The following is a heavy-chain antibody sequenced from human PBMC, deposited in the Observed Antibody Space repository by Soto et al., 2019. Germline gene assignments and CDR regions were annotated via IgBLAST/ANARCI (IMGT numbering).Heavy chain of an antibody. CDR2: IVAYNNRT. J-gene: IGHJ4*02. V-gene: IGHV1-18*01. CDR3: ARAGDYFGDY. CDR1: GYTLSLYG. D-gene: IGHD3-10*01. Sequence: QIELVQSGAEVKKPGASVKVSCKASGYTLSLYGIQWVRQAPGQGLEWMGWIVAYNNRTIYAQKFQDRVTLTTDTSTTTAFMEVRTLTSDDTAVYYCARAGDYFGDYWGQGTLVTVSS.